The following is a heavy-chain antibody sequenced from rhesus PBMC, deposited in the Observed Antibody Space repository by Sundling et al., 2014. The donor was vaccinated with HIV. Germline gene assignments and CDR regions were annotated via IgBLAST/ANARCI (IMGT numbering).Heavy chain of an antibody. V-gene: IGHV4-73*01. D-gene: IGHD6-19*01. J-gene: IGHJ4*01. CDR1: GGSIRSGNW. CDR3: ARGGITAGR. Sequence: QVKLQQWGEGLVKPSETLSVTCAVSGGSIRSGNWWGFIRQPPGKGLEWIGSIYGNSASTFYNPSLKSRVTISKDTSKNQFSLKLSSVTAADTGVYYCARGGITAGRWGQGVLVTVSS. CDR2: IYGNSAST.